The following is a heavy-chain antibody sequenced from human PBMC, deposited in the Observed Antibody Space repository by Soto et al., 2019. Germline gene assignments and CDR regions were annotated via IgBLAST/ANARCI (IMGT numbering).Heavy chain of an antibody. J-gene: IGHJ4*02. CDR3: ARDAVRGYSGHDYVPFYYFDY. CDR2: INAGNGNT. D-gene: IGHD5-12*01. V-gene: IGHV1-3*01. CDR1: GYTFTSYA. Sequence: ASVKVSCKASGYTFTSYAMHWVRQAPGQRLEWMGWINAGNGNTKYSQKFQGRVTITRDTSASTAYMELSSLRSEDTAVYYCARDAVRGYSGHDYVPFYYFDYWGQGTLVTVSS.